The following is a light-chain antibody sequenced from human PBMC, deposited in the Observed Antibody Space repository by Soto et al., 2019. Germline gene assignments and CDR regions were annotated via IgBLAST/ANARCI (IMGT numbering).Light chain of an antibody. V-gene: IGLV2-14*01. CDR3: SSYTSSTTPGV. CDR2: EVS. Sequence: QSALTQPASVSGSPGQSITISCTGSSSDVGGYNYVSWYQHHPGKAPKLMIYEVSNRPSGVSNRFSGSKSGNTASLTISGLQAEDEADYYCSSYTSSTTPGVFGGGTKVIVL. J-gene: IGLJ3*02. CDR1: SSDVGGYNY.